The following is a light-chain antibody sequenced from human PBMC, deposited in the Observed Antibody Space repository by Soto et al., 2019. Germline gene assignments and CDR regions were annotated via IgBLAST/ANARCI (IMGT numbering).Light chain of an antibody. CDR1: SSDVGGSNF. Sequence: QSALTQPASVSDSPGQSITISCTGTSSDVGGSNFVSWYQQHPGKPPKLIIYDVANRPSGVSNRFSGSKSGSTASLIISRLQTEDEADYYCQSYDNRLRAVFGSGTKVTVL. J-gene: IGLJ1*01. V-gene: IGLV2-14*03. CDR3: QSYDNRLRAV. CDR2: DVA.